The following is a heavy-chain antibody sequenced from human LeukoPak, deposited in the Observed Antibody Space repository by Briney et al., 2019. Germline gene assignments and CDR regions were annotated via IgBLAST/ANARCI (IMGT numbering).Heavy chain of an antibody. J-gene: IGHJ4*02. D-gene: IGHD6-19*01. V-gene: IGHV4-61*02. CDR1: GGSISSGSYY. CDR3: AREGYSSGWYGPSGY. Sequence: TLSLTCTVSGGSISSGSYYWSWIRQPAGKGLEWVGRIYTSGSTNYNPSLKRRVTISVDPSTNPFSLKPRSVTAADTAVYYCAREGYSSGWYGPSGYWGQGTLVTVSS. CDR2: IYTSGST.